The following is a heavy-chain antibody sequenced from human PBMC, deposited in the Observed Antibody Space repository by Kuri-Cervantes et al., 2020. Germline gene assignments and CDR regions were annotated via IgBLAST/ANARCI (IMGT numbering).Heavy chain of an antibody. V-gene: IGHV3-7*04. CDR1: GFTFSSYW. CDR2: IKQDGSEK. D-gene: IGHD3-22*01. Sequence: GESLKISCAASGFTFSSYWMSWVRQAPGKGLEWVANIKQDGSEKYYVDSVKGRFTISRDNAKNSLYLQMNSLRAEDTAVYYCARDGYLLCLGGADAFDIWGQGTMVTVSS. J-gene: IGHJ3*02. CDR3: ARDGYLLCLGGADAFDI.